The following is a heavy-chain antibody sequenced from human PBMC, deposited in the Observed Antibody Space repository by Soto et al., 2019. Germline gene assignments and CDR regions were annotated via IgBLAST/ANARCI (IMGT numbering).Heavy chain of an antibody. CDR1: GGSFSGYY. CDR2: INHSGST. V-gene: IGHV4-34*01. Sequence: PSETLSLTCAGYGGSFSGYYWSWIRKPPGKGLEWIGEINHSGSTNYNPSLKSRVTISVDTSKNQFSLKLSSVTAADTAVYYCARGSIAVAGTYYFDYWGQGTLVTVSS. D-gene: IGHD6-19*01. CDR3: ARGSIAVAGTYYFDY. J-gene: IGHJ4*02.